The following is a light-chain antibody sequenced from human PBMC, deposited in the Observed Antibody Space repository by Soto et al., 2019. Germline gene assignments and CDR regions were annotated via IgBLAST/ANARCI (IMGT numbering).Light chain of an antibody. CDR2: DAS. CDR1: QRVSRH. V-gene: IGKV3-11*01. Sequence: EIVLTQSPATLSLSPGERATLSCRASQRVSRHLAWYQQKPGQAPRLLIYDASTRATGIPARFSGSGSGTDFPLPISSLEPEDFAVYYCQQRTKLPLTFGQGTRLEIK. J-gene: IGKJ5*01. CDR3: QQRTKLPLT.